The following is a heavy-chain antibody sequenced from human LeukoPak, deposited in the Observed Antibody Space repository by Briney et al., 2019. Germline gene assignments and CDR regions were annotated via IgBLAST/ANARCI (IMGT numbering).Heavy chain of an antibody. Sequence: PGESLRLSGAASGLTVRSNYMSWVRQAPGMGLEWVSVIYTGGGTYIADSVTGRFTISRDNSKNTLYLQMNSLTAEDTAVFYCAKDRVIAGAGEIDFWGQGTLVTVSS. D-gene: IGHD6-13*01. CDR3: AKDRVIAGAGEIDF. V-gene: IGHV3-66*01. CDR1: GLTVRSNY. CDR2: IYTGGGT. J-gene: IGHJ4*02.